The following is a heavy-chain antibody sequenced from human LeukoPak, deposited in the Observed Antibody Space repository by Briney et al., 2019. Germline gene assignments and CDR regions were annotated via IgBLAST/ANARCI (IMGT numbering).Heavy chain of an antibody. CDR1: GYTFTGYY. J-gene: IGHJ6*03. Sequence: GASVKGSCKASGYTFTGYYMHWVRQAPGQGLEWMGWINPNSGGTNYAQKFQGRVTMTRDTSISTAYMELSRLRSDDTAVYYCAREPLPDYYYYYMDVWGKGTTVTVSS. V-gene: IGHV1-2*02. CDR3: AREPLPDYYYYYMDV. CDR2: INPNSGGT.